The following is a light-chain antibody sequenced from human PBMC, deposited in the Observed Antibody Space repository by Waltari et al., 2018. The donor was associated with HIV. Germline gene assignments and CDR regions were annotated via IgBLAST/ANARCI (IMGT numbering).Light chain of an antibody. CDR1: NIGTKD. V-gene: IGLV3-9*01. CDR3: QVWHYTVV. CDR2: NDI. J-gene: IGLJ2*01. Sequence: SYELTQPFSVSVALGQTARIPCGGSNIGTKDVHWYQQKPGQAPLLLIFNDIHRPSGVPERVSGSKSRNLATLTISGAQAGDEAAYYCQVWHYTVVFGGGTKVTV.